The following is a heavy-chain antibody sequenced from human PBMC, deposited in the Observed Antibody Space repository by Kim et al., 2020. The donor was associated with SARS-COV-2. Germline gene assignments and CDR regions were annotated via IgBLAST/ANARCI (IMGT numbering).Heavy chain of an antibody. CDR2: DNNRGP. CDR3: FRGSDWDRATD. V-gene: IGHV4-59*03. D-gene: IGHD3-10*01. J-gene: IGHJ4*02. CDR1: GGSISGYD. Sequence: SETLSLTCTVYGGSISGYDCTWVRQPPGKGLEWIGDNNRGPYNNPYLSSRGSMSVATSKNQYSLILTSVTAADTAVDYCFRGSDWDRATDWGQGTLVTVS.